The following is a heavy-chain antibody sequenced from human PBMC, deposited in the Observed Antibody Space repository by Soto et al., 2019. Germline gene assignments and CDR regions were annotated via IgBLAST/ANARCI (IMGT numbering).Heavy chain of an antibody. V-gene: IGHV4-4*02. CDR3: ARGDSGSYLSEGLGYYYVMDI. CDR2: IFHSGST. Sequence: QVRLQESGPGLVKPSGTLSLACVVSGGSITGDYWWTWVRQSPGKGLVWLGEIFHSGSTNSNPSRKTRVTLSVDKSKREFSLNLTSVTGADTAVYYCARGDSGSYLSEGLGYYYVMDIWGQGTTVTVSS. J-gene: IGHJ6*02. CDR1: GGSITGDYW. D-gene: IGHD1-26*01.